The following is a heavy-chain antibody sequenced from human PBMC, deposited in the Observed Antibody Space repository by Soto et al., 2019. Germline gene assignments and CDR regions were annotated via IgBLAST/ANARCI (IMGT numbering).Heavy chain of an antibody. D-gene: IGHD3-10*01. CDR1: GYTFTYYG. CDR2: ISAYNGHT. V-gene: IGHV1-18*01. Sequence: ASVKVSCKASGYTFTYYGISWVRQAPGQGLEWMGWISAYNGHTKYAQNLQGRVTVTTDTSTSTAYVELGSLRADDTAVYYCARTDYYDSGANFGTLYFFDCWGQGTLVTVSS. J-gene: IGHJ4*01. CDR3: ARTDYYDSGANFGTLYFFDC.